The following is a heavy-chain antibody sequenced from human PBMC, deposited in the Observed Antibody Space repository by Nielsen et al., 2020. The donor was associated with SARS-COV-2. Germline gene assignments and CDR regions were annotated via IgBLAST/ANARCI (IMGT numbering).Heavy chain of an antibody. Sequence: LRLSCTVSGGSISSGGYYWSWIRQHPGKGLEWIGYIYYSGSTNYNPSLKSRVTISVDTSKNQFSLKLSSVTAADTAVYYCARHGYYYDSSGPTPYFDYWGQGTLVTVSS. V-gene: IGHV4-31*03. J-gene: IGHJ4*02. D-gene: IGHD3-22*01. CDR1: GGSISSGGYY. CDR2: IYYSGST. CDR3: ARHGYYYDSSGPTPYFDY.